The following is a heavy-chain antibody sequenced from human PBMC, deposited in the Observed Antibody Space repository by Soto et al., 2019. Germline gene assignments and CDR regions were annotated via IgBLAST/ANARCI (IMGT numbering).Heavy chain of an antibody. CDR3: ARVGVAAAVLYWFDP. V-gene: IGHV3-48*02. CDR1: GFTFSSYS. D-gene: IGHD6-13*01. Sequence: GGSLRLSCAASGFTFSSYSMNWVRQAPGKGLEWVSYISSSSSTIYYADSVKGRFTISRDNAKNSLYLQMNSLRDEDTAVYYCARVGVAAAVLYWFDPWGQGTLVTVSS. CDR2: ISSSSSTI. J-gene: IGHJ5*02.